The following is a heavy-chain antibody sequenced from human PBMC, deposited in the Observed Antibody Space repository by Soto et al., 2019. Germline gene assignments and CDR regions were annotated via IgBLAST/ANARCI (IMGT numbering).Heavy chain of an antibody. J-gene: IGHJ2*01. D-gene: IGHD4-17*01. CDR1: GFNFRKFA. CDR2: MSERSGPP. CDR3: AKDQDNTDYYWIFDL. V-gene: IGHV3-23*01. Sequence: GGSLRLSCAASGFNFRKFAMSWFRQAPGKGLEWVSGMSERSGPPLYADSVKGRFTISRDNSKSTLYLEMNNLRPEDTAVHYCAKDQDNTDYYWIFDLWGRGTPVTVSS.